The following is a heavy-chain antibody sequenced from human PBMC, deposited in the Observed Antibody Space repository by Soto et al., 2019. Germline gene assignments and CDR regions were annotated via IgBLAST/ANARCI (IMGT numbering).Heavy chain of an antibody. Sequence: QVQLVQSGAEVKKPGASVKVSCKASGYTFTSYDINWVRQATGQGLEWMGWMNPNSGNTGYAQKFQGRVTMTRNTSISTAYMELSSLRSEDTAVYYCARGGYDFWSGYHSTQPDGGYYYYGMDVWGQGTTVTISS. J-gene: IGHJ6*02. CDR2: MNPNSGNT. D-gene: IGHD3-3*01. CDR1: GYTFTSYD. CDR3: ARGGYDFWSGYHSTQPDGGYYYYGMDV. V-gene: IGHV1-8*01.